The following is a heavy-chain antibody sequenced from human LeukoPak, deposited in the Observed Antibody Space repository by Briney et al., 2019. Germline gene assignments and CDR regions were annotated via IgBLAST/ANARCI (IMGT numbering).Heavy chain of an antibody. D-gene: IGHD2-15*01. Sequence: ASVKVSCKASGYTFASFGITWVRQAPGQGLEWMGWINTHNGDTNYAQKLQGRVTMTTDTSTSTAYMELRSLRSDDTAVYYCARDSDIVVVVAAVDYWGQGTLVTVSS. V-gene: IGHV1-18*01. CDR1: GYTFASFG. CDR3: ARDSDIVVVVAAVDY. CDR2: INTHNGDT. J-gene: IGHJ4*02.